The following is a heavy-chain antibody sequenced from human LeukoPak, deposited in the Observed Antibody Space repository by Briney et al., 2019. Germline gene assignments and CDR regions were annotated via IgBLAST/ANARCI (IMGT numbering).Heavy chain of an antibody. J-gene: IGHJ6*03. CDR3: AREASKQLGYYYYYYMDV. CDR1: GGSISSYY. Sequence: SETLSLTCTVSGGSISSYYWSWIRQPPGKGLEWIGYIYYSGSTNYNPSLKSRVTISVDTSKNQFSLKLSSVTAADTAVYYCAREASKQLGYYYYYYMDVWGKGTTVTISS. V-gene: IGHV4-59*12. D-gene: IGHD6-13*01. CDR2: IYYSGST.